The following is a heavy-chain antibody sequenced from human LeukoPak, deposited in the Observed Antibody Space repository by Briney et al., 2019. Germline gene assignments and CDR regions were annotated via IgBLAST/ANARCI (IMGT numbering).Heavy chain of an antibody. CDR3: TTDVPNYDFWSGYSDH. Sequence: PGGSLRLSCAASGFTFSNAWMSWVRQAPGKGLEWVGRIKSKTDGGTTDYAAVVKGRITISRDDSKDTLYLQMNSLKIEDTSVYYCTTDVPNYDFWSGYSDHWGQGTLVTVSS. V-gene: IGHV3-15*01. CDR2: IKSKTDGGTT. J-gene: IGHJ4*02. D-gene: IGHD3-3*01. CDR1: GFTFSNAW.